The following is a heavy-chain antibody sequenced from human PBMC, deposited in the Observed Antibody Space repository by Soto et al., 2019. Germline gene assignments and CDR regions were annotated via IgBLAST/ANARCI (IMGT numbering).Heavy chain of an antibody. D-gene: IGHD1-7*01. Sequence: GASVKVSCKAPGYTFTSYYMHWVRRAPGQGLEWMGIINPSGGSTSYAQKFQGRVTMTRDTSTSTVYMELSSLRSEDTAVYYCARGELENYFDYWGQGTLVTVSS. CDR3: ARGELENYFDY. CDR2: INPSGGST. CDR1: GYTFTSYY. J-gene: IGHJ4*02. V-gene: IGHV1-46*01.